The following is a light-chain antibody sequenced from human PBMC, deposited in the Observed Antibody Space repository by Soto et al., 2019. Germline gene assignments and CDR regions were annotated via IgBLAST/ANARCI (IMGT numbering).Light chain of an antibody. CDR1: QSVNSN. Sequence: EIVMTQSPATLSVSPGDRATLTCRASQSVNSNLAWYQQKPGQAPRLLIFGASTRATGIPARFSGSGSGTEFTLIISSLQPDDFATYYCQQYISYSPYTFGQGTKLEIK. V-gene: IGKV3-15*01. CDR3: QQYISYSPYT. CDR2: GAS. J-gene: IGKJ2*01.